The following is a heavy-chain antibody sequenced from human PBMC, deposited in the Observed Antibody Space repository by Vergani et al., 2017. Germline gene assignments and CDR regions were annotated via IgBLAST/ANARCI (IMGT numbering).Heavy chain of an antibody. J-gene: IGHJ6*03. Sequence: QVQLVQSGAEVKKPGASVKVSCKASGYTFTGYYMHWVRQAPGQGLEWMGWINPNSGGTNYAQKFQGRVTMTRDTSISTAYMELRSLRSDDTAVYYCARDGSSWFYYYYYMDVWGKGTTVTVSS. CDR3: ARDGSSWFYYYYYMDV. CDR1: GYTFTGYY. D-gene: IGHD6-13*01. V-gene: IGHV1-2*02. CDR2: INPNSGGT.